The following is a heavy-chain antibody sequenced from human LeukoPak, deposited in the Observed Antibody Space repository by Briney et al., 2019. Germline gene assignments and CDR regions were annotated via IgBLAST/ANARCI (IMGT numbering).Heavy chain of an antibody. CDR1: GGSLSFYY. CDR2: INHSGST. J-gene: IGHJ5*02. CDR3: ARGDFFGSGRSNH. D-gene: IGHD3-10*01. V-gene: IGHV4-34*01. Sequence: SETLSLTCAVYGGSLSFYYWSWIRQPPGKGLEWIGEINHSGSTNYNPSLKSRVTISVDTSKNQLSLKLNSVTAADTAVYYCARGDFFGSGRSNHWGRGTLVTVSS.